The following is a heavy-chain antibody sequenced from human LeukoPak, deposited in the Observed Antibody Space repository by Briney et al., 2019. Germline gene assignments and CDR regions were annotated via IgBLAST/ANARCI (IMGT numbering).Heavy chain of an antibody. J-gene: IGHJ6*02. CDR2: IYYSGST. Sequence: SETLSLTCSVSGGSISGAYWSWIRQAPGKGLEWIGYIYYSGSTDYNPSLESRVTISIDTSKNHFSLNLTAVTAADTAIYYCARTGSGRDYYGMDVWGQGTSVTVS. D-gene: IGHD5-12*01. CDR3: ARTGSGRDYYGMDV. V-gene: IGHV4-59*01. CDR1: GGSISGAY.